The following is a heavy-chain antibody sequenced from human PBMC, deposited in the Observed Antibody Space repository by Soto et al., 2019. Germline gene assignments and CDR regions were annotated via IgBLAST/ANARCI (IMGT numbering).Heavy chain of an antibody. CDR2: IYWDDDK. D-gene: IGHD3-16*01. Sequence: QITLKESGPTLVKPTQTLTLTCTFSGFSLSTSGAGVGWIRQPPGKALEWLAFIYWDDDKRYSPSLKSRSIITKDTSKNQVVLTMTNMDPVDTATYCCAHLKIMTSSSAFDIWGQGAMVSVSS. CDR1: GFSLSTSGAG. V-gene: IGHV2-5*02. J-gene: IGHJ3*02. CDR3: AHLKIMTSSSAFDI.